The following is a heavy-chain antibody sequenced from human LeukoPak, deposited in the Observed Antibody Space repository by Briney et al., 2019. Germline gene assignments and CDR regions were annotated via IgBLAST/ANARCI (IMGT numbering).Heavy chain of an antibody. V-gene: IGHV3-30-3*01. CDR3: AKDPTSQWLVLVGAWYFDY. D-gene: IGHD6-19*01. CDR1: GFTFSSYA. Sequence: GGSLRLSCAASGFTFSSYAMHWVRQAPGKGLEWVAVISYDGSNKYYADSVKGRFTISRDNSKNTLYLQMNSLRAEDTAVYYCAKDPTSQWLVLVGAWYFDYWGQGTLVTVSS. CDR2: ISYDGSNK. J-gene: IGHJ4*02.